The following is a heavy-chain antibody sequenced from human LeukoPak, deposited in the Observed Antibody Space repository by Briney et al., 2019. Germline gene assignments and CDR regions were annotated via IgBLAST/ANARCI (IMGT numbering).Heavy chain of an antibody. CDR1: GFTFSNCG. Sequence: PGGSLRLSCAASGFTFSNCGMSWVRQAPGKGLEWVSSISSTSSYIYYADSVKGRFTISRDNAKNSLYLQMNSLRAEDTAVYYCARDRVRLIYYGSGLDVWGKGTTVTISS. J-gene: IGHJ6*04. CDR3: ARDRVRLIYYGSGLDV. V-gene: IGHV3-21*01. CDR2: ISSTSSYI. D-gene: IGHD3-10*01.